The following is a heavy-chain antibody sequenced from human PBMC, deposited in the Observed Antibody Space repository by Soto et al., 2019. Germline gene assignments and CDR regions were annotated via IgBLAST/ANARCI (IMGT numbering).Heavy chain of an antibody. D-gene: IGHD3-3*01. V-gene: IGHV3-53*04. Sequence: GGSLRLSCAASGFTVSSNYMSWVRQAPGKGLEWVSVIYSGGSTYYADSVKGRFTISRHNSKNTLYLQMNSLRAEDTAVYYCARDAWSGSFNWFDPWGQGTLVTVSS. CDR2: IYSGGST. CDR1: GFTVSSNY. CDR3: ARDAWSGSFNWFDP. J-gene: IGHJ5*02.